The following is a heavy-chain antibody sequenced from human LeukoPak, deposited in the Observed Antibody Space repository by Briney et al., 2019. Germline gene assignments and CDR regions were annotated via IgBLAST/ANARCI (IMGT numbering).Heavy chain of an antibody. CDR1: GYTFTNYD. CDR3: ARGLPLGYCTYGVCYPPKHFDF. V-gene: IGHV1-8*03. Sequence: GASVKVSCKASGYTFTNYDINWVRQAPGQGLEWMGWVNPKTGNTGYKQKFQARVTITSDTSITTAYMELSSLTSDDTAVYFCARGLPLGYCTYGVCYPPKHFDFWGQGTLVTVSS. J-gene: IGHJ4*02. D-gene: IGHD2-8*01. CDR2: VNPKTGNT.